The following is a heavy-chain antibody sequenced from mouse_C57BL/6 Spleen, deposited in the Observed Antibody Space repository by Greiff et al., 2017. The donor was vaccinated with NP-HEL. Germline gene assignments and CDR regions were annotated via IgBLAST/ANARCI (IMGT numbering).Heavy chain of an antibody. V-gene: IGHV1-15*01. D-gene: IGHD4-1*01. CDR3: TRRRITGVYYFDY. J-gene: IGHJ2*01. CDR2: IDPETGGT. CDR1: GYTFTDYE. Sequence: QVQLQQSGAELVRPGASVTLSCKASGYTFTDYEMHWVKQTPVHGLEWIGAIDPETGGTAYNQKFKGKAILTADKSSSTAYMELRSLTSEDSAVYYCTRRRITGVYYFDYWGQGTTLTVSS.